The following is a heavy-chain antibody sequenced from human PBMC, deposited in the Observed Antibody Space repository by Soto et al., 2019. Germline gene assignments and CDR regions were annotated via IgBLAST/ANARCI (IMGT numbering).Heavy chain of an antibody. CDR1: GFSLSTSGMG. D-gene: IGHD3-10*01. CDR2: IYWGDDK. CDR3: AHRRHASRTVHYFDY. V-gene: IGHV2-5*02. Sequence: QITLKESGPTLVKPTQTLTLTCTFSGFSLSTSGMGVGWIRQPPGKALEWLALIYWGDDKRYSPSLKGRLTITKDPTKNQVVLTMTNMDPVDTGTYYCAHRRHASRTVHYFDYWGQGTLVTVSS. J-gene: IGHJ4*02.